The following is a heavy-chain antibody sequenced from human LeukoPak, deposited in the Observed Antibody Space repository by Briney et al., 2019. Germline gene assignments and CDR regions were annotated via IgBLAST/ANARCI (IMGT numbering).Heavy chain of an antibody. CDR3: AKAKGSPYSGYPYYFDY. D-gene: IGHD5-12*01. CDR2: ISGSGGST. Sequence: GGSLRLPCAASGFTFSSYAMSWVRQAPGKGLEWVSAISGSGGSTYYADSVKGRFTISRDNSKNTLYLQMNSLRAEDTAVYYCAKAKGSPYSGYPYYFDYWGQGTLVTVSS. J-gene: IGHJ4*02. V-gene: IGHV3-23*01. CDR1: GFTFSSYA.